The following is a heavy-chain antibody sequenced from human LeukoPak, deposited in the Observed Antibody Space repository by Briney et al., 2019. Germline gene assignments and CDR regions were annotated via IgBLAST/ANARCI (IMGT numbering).Heavy chain of an antibody. CDR2: IXXXXXXXTA. D-gene: IGHD2-15*01. Sequence: GGSLRLSCTASGFTFGDYAMXXXXQXXXXXLXXXGXIXXXXXXXTAXYAASVKGXXXISRDXSKSIAYLQMNSLKTEDTAVYXXSRGPYCSSGSCYPDPDAFDIWGQGTVVTFSS. V-gene: IGHV3-49*03. CDR3: SRGPYCSSGSCYPDPDAFDI. CDR1: GFTFGDYA. J-gene: IGHJ3*02.